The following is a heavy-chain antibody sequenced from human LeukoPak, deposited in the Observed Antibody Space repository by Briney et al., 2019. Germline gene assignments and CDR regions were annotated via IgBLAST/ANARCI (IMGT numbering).Heavy chain of an antibody. V-gene: IGHV3-30*02. J-gene: IGHJ5*02. D-gene: IGHD3-3*01. CDR1: GFTFSSYG. Sequence: GGSLRLSCAASGFTFSSYGMHWVRQAPGKGLEWVAFIRYDGSNKYYADSVKGRFTISRDNSKNTLYLQTNSLRAEDTAVYYCVRVLEWLFDPWGQGTLVTVSS. CDR2: IRYDGSNK. CDR3: VRVLEWLFDP.